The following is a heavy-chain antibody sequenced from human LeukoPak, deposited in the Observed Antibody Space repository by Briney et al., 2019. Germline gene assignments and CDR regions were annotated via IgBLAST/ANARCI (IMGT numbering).Heavy chain of an antibody. Sequence: SETLSRTCAVYGGSFSGYYWSWIRQPPGKGLEWIGEINHSGSTNYSPSLKSRVTISVDTSKNQFSLKLSSVTAADTAVYYCARAGDSSGYCDSWGQGTLVTVSS. CDR3: ARAGDSSGYCDS. J-gene: IGHJ4*02. CDR2: INHSGST. CDR1: GGSFSGYY. V-gene: IGHV4-34*01. D-gene: IGHD3-22*01.